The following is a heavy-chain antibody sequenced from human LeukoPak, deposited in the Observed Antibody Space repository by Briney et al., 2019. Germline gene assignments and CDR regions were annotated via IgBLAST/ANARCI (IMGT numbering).Heavy chain of an antibody. V-gene: IGHV4-61*08. D-gene: IGHD2-15*01. CDR3: ARGSGSGGGRFDY. CDR1: GGSISRGDYY. CDR2: IYYGGST. Sequence: SQTLSLTCTVSGGSISRGDYYWSWIRQPPGKGLEWIGYIYYGGSTTYNPSLKSRVTISVDTSKNQFSLKLSSLTAADTAVYYCARGSGSGGGRFDYWGQGTLVAVSS. J-gene: IGHJ4*02.